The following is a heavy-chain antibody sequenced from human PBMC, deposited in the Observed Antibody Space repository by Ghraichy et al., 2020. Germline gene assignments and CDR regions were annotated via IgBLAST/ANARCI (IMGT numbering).Heavy chain of an antibody. Sequence: SCAASVFTFSEYTMNWVRQAPGKGLQWVSSISTTSAYIFYADSVKGRFTISRDNAKNSLSLQMSSLRVEDTAVYYCATNGLVGATTNFDYWGQGTLVTVSS. CDR3: ATNGLVGATTNFDY. CDR1: VFTFSEYT. V-gene: IGHV3-21*01. J-gene: IGHJ4*02. D-gene: IGHD1-26*01. CDR2: ISTTSAYI.